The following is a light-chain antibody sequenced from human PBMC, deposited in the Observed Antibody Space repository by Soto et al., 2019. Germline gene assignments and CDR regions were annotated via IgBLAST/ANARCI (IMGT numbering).Light chain of an antibody. Sequence: QSALTQTPSVSGAPGQRVTISCSNIGAGYDVHWYQQLPGKAPKLLIYGNSNRPPGVPDRFSGSKSGTSASLAITGLQGEDEADYYCQSHDSSLSGWVFGGGTKLTVL. V-gene: IGLV1-40*01. CDR3: QSHDSSLSGWV. J-gene: IGLJ3*02. CDR2: GNS. CDR1: SNIGAGYD.